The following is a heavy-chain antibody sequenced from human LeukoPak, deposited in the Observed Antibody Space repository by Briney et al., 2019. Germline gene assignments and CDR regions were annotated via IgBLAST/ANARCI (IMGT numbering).Heavy chain of an antibody. V-gene: IGHV3-48*04. J-gene: IGHJ4*02. D-gene: IGHD5-18*01. CDR2: ISNSGSII. CDR1: GFTVSSNF. Sequence: GGSLRLSCAASGFTVSSNFMNWVRQAPGKGLEWVSYISNSGSIIHYADSVKGRFTISRDNAKNSLTLQMNSLRAEDTAVYYCARATGYSYLFDSWGQGTLVTVSS. CDR3: ARATGYSYLFDS.